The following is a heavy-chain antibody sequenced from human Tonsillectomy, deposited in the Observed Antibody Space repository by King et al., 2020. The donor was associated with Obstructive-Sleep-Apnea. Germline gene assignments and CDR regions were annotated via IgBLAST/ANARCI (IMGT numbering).Heavy chain of an antibody. V-gene: IGHV4-31*03. Sequence: VQLQESGPGLVKPSQTLSLTCSVSGASISSGAYYWCWIRQLPGKGLEWIGYIYHSGSTYYNPSLKSRVTMSVDTSKNQFSLNLSSVTAADTAVFYCAEGLNYFEAPGRGGIHFQHWGQGALVTVSS. J-gene: IGHJ1*01. CDR2: IYHSGST. CDR1: GASISSGAYY. CDR3: AEGLNYFEAPGRGGIHFQH. D-gene: IGHD3-10*01.